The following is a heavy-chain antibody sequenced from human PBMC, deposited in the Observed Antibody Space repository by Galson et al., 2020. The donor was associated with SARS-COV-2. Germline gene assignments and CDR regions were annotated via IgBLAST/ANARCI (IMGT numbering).Heavy chain of an antibody. D-gene: IGHD3-22*01. Sequence: SETLSLTCTVSGDSISSGGYYWSWIRQHPGKGLEWIGYIYYSGSTYYNPSLKSRVTISVDTSKNQFSLKLSSVTAADTAVYYCARGRITMIVVSHPFDYWGQGTLVTVSS. CDR3: ARGRITMIVVSHPFDY. CDR2: IYYSGST. J-gene: IGHJ4*02. V-gene: IGHV4-31*03. CDR1: GDSISSGGYY.